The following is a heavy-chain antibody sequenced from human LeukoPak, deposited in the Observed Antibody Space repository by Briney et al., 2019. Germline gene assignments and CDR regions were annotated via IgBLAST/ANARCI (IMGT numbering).Heavy chain of an antibody. Sequence: GRSLRLSCAASGFTFSSYAMHWVRQAPGKGLEWVAVISYDGSNKYYADSVQGRFTISRDNSKNTLYLQMNSLRVEDTAIYYCAKHKAYRYDWNDRGNFDYWGQGTLVTVSS. V-gene: IGHV3-30*04. CDR1: GFTFSSYA. D-gene: IGHD1-1*01. J-gene: IGHJ4*02. CDR2: ISYDGSNK. CDR3: AKHKAYRYDWNDRGNFDY.